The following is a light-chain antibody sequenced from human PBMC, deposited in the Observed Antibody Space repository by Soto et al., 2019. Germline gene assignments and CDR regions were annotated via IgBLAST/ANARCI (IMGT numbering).Light chain of an antibody. Sequence: QSALTQPAFVSGSPGQSITISCTGTSSDIGVYNYVSWYQQHPGKAPKLMIYDVSNRPSGVSNRFSGSKSGNTASLTISGLQAEDEADYYCSSYTTTSTLVFGGGTKVTVL. CDR2: DVS. J-gene: IGLJ2*01. CDR3: SSYTTTSTLV. CDR1: SSDIGVYNY. V-gene: IGLV2-14*01.